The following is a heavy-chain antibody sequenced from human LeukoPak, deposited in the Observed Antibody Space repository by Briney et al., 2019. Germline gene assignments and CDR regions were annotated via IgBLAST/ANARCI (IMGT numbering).Heavy chain of an antibody. V-gene: IGHV1-46*01. D-gene: IGHD3-22*01. Sequence: ASVKVSCKASGYTFSRYYMQWVRQAPGQGLEWMGVINPSGGSTSYAQKFQGRVTMTRDTSASTVYMELSSLRSEGTAVYYCARADGNYYSHISGVLDYWGQGTVVTVSS. J-gene: IGHJ4*02. CDR1: GYTFSRYY. CDR2: INPSGGST. CDR3: ARADGNYYSHISGVLDY.